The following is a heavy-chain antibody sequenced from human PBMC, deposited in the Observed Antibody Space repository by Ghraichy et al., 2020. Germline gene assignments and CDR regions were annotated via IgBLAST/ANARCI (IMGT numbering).Heavy chain of an antibody. CDR3: ARFSSYCSGGSCYSAATVRTARTAIFDY. V-gene: IGHV4-34*01. D-gene: IGHD2-15*01. J-gene: IGHJ4*02. Sequence: SQTLSLTCAVYGGSFSGYYWSWIRQPPGKGLEWIGEINHSGSTNYNPSLKSRVTISVDTSKNQFSLRVSSVTAADTAVYYCARFSSYCSGGSCYSAATVRTARTAIFDYWGQGTLVTVSS. CDR2: INHSGST. CDR1: GGSFSGYY.